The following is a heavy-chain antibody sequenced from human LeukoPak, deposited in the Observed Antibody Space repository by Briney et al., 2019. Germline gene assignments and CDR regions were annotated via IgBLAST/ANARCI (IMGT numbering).Heavy chain of an antibody. V-gene: IGHV4-4*07. D-gene: IGHD5-18*01. CDR3: ARAVAMAPSGRLAEQYFDY. Sequence: KPSETLSLTCTVSGGSISSYYWSWIRQPAGKGLEWIGRTYTSGSTNYNPSLKSRVTMSVDTSKNQFSLKLSSVTAADTAVYYCARAVAMAPSGRLAEQYFDYWGQGTLVTVSS. CDR2: TYTSGST. J-gene: IGHJ4*02. CDR1: GGSISSYY.